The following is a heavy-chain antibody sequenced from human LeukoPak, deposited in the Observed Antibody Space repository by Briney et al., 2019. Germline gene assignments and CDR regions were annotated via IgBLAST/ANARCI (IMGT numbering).Heavy chain of an antibody. V-gene: IGHV3-30*02. J-gene: IGHJ5*02. D-gene: IGHD2-2*01. CDR1: GFTFRSYG. Sequence: GGSLRLSCAASGFTFRSYGMHWVRQAPGKGLEWVAFIRYDGSNKYYADSVKGRFTISRDNSKNTLYLQMNSLRAEDTAVYYCAKGYWFYCSSTSCLNNWFDPWGQGTLVTVSS. CDR3: AKGYWFYCSSTSCLNNWFDP. CDR2: IRYDGSNK.